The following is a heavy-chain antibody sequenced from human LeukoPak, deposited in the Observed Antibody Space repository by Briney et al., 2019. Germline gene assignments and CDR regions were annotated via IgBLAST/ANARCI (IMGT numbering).Heavy chain of an antibody. CDR1: GFTFNAHA. J-gene: IGHJ2*01. V-gene: IGHV3-23*01. D-gene: IGHD3-10*01. CDR2: ISGDVRDT. Sequence: PGGSLRLSCEASGFTFNAHAMNWVRQAPGKGLEWVSVISGDVRDTNYANPVEGRFTISRDNSKNAVFLQMDSLRVEDTAMYYCAKDGYYSSANHFARLHFDLWGRGTLVTVSS. CDR3: AKDGYYSSANHFARLHFDL.